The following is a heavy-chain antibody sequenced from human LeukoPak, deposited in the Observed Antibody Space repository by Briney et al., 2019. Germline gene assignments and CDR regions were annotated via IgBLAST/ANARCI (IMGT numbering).Heavy chain of an antibody. D-gene: IGHD3-10*01. Sequence: GGSLRLSCAASGFAFSSYAMSWVRHAPGKGLEWVSVTSGSGGNPYYADSVKGRFTISRDNSKNTVYLHMNSLRAEDTALYYCGKETGIILVRGAVDYWGQGTLVTVSS. CDR3: GKETGIILVRGAVDY. V-gene: IGHV3-23*01. CDR2: TSGSGGNP. CDR1: GFAFSSYA. J-gene: IGHJ4*02.